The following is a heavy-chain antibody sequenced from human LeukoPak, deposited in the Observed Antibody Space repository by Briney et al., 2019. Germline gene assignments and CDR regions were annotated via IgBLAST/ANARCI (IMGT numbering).Heavy chain of an antibody. Sequence: GGSLRLSCAASGFTFDDYAMHWVRQVPGKGLEWVSLISGDGDSTYYIDSVKGRFTISRDNSKNSLYLHMDSLRTEDTALYFCAKAEYGGNCKPFDYWGQGTLVTVSS. D-gene: IGHD2-15*01. V-gene: IGHV3-43*02. CDR2: ISGDGDST. J-gene: IGHJ4*02. CDR1: GFTFDDYA. CDR3: AKAEYGGNCKPFDY.